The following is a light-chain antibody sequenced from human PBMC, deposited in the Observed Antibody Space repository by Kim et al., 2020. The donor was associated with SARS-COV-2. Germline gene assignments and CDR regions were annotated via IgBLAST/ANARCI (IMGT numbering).Light chain of an antibody. J-gene: IGLJ1*01. CDR3: CSYARGGYYV. Sequence: QSASVSGSPGQSITISCTGTSNDVGNYNYVSWYQQQPGKAPKLLIYEVSKRPSEVSNRFTGSKSGNTASLTISGLQADDEADYYCCSYARGGYYVFGIGTKVTVL. V-gene: IGLV2-23*02. CDR2: EVS. CDR1: SNDVGNYNY.